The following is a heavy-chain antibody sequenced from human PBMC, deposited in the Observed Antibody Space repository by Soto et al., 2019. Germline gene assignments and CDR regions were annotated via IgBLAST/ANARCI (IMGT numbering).Heavy chain of an antibody. D-gene: IGHD1-1*01. V-gene: IGHV4-39*01. Sequence: ASETLSLTCTVSGGSISSSSYYWGWIRQHPGKGLEWIGSIYYSGSTYYNPSLKSRVTISVDTSKNQFSLKLSSVTAADTAVYYCARQTVLYYYYYGMDVWGQGTTVTVS. CDR3: ARQTVLYYYYYGMDV. J-gene: IGHJ6*02. CDR1: GGSISSSSYY. CDR2: IYYSGST.